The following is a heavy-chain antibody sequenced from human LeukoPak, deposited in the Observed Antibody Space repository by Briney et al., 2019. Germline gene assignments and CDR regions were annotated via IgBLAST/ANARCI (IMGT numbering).Heavy chain of an antibody. V-gene: IGHV4-59*12. Sequence: SETLSLTCTVSGGSISSYYWSWIRQSPEKGLEWIGYIHYSGSTNYNPSLKSRVTTSVDTSKKQFSLKLSSVTAADTAVYYCVTYYFDSSGPKKNYWGQGTLVTVSS. CDR2: IHYSGST. D-gene: IGHD3-22*01. CDR1: GGSISSYY. J-gene: IGHJ4*02. CDR3: VTYYFDSSGPKKNY.